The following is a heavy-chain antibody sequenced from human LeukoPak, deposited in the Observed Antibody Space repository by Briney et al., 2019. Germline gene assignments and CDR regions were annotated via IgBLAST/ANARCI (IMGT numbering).Heavy chain of an antibody. CDR2: VYYSGST. J-gene: IGHJ4*02. CDR1: GGSISSSSHY. V-gene: IGHV4-39*01. CDR3: ARLYYPTSYSSG. Sequence: SETLSLTCTVSGGSISSSSHYWGWIRQTPGKGLEWIGSVYYSGSTYSNPSHRSRVTTSVDTSKNQFSLRLRSVTAADTAVYYCARLYYPTSYSSGWGQGTLVTVSS. D-gene: IGHD6-25*01.